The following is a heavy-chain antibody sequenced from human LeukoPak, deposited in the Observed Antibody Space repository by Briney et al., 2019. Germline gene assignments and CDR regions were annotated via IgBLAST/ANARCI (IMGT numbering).Heavy chain of an antibody. CDR3: ARSDIVLMVYGIGMDV. J-gene: IGHJ6*02. V-gene: IGHV3-74*01. CDR2: INSDGSST. Sequence: PGGSLRLSCAASGFTFSSYWMHWVRQAPGKGLVWVSRINSDGSSTSYADSVKGRFTISRDNAKNTLYLQMNSLRAEDTAVYYCARSDIVLMVYGIGMDVWGQGTTVTVSS. D-gene: IGHD2-8*01. CDR1: GFTFSSYW.